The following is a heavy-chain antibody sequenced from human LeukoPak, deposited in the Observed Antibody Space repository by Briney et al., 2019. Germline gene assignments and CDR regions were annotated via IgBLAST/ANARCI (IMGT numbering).Heavy chain of an antibody. D-gene: IGHD3-10*01. Sequence: GGSLRLSCAASGFTFSSYGMHWVRQAPGKGLEWVAFIRYDGSNKYYADSVKGRFTISRDNSKNTLYLQMNSLRAEDTAVYYCAKDRALYYGSGLFDYWGQGTLVTVSS. CDR1: GFTFSSYG. J-gene: IGHJ4*02. V-gene: IGHV3-30*02. CDR3: AKDRALYYGSGLFDY. CDR2: IRYDGSNK.